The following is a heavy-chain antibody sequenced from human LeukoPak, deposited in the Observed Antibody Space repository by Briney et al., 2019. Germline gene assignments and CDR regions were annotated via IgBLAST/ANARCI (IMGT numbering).Heavy chain of an antibody. CDR2: INSDGSST. V-gene: IGHV3-74*01. J-gene: IGHJ5*02. CDR3: AREVTTGTLYGDYNWFDP. CDR1: GLTFSTYW. D-gene: IGHD4-17*01. Sequence: PGGSLRPSCAASGLTFSTYWMHWVRQAPGKGLVWVSRINSDGSSTSYAGSVKGRFTISIDNAKNTLYLQMNSLRGEDTAVYYCAREVTTGTLYGDYNWFDPWGQGTLVTVSS.